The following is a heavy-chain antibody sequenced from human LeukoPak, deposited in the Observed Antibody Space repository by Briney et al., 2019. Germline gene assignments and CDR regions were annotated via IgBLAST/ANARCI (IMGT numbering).Heavy chain of an antibody. D-gene: IGHD3-10*01. V-gene: IGHV4-61*02. CDR3: AGGAYGSGSYAKWFDP. Sequence: SQTLSLTCTVSGGSISSDLYYWRWLRQPAGKGLEWIGRIYSSGTTNYNPSLKSRVTISIERSKNQVSLMLNSVTAADTAVYYCAGGAYGSGSYAKWFDPWGQGTLVIVSS. J-gene: IGHJ5*02. CDR2: IYSSGTT. CDR1: GGSISSDLYY.